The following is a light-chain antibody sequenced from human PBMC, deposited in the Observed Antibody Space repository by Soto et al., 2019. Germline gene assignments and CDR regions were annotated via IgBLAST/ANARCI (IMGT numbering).Light chain of an antibody. Sequence: QAVRTQPASVTGCPGQAITISCTGTSSDVGGYNYVSWYQHHPGKAPKLMIFEVSNRPSGVSYRFSGSKSVNTASLTISGLQAEDEADYYCSSYTSSNAYVFGTGTKVTVL. CDR1: SSDVGGYNY. CDR3: SSYTSSNAYV. J-gene: IGLJ1*01. V-gene: IGLV2-14*01. CDR2: EVS.